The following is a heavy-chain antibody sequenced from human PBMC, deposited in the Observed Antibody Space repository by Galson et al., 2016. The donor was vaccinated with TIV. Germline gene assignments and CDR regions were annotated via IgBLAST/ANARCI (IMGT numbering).Heavy chain of an antibody. CDR3: ARVTLHYYDSSGFSSYFDY. Sequence: TLSLTCTVSGGSISSDGYSWSWIRQPPGKGLEWIGYRYHGGSTYCNPSLKSRVTISLDTSKNQISLMLRSVTAADTAVYFCARVTLHYYDSSGFSSYFDYWGQGTLVTVSS. CDR2: RYHGGST. J-gene: IGHJ4*02. CDR1: GGSISSDGYS. D-gene: IGHD3-22*01. V-gene: IGHV4-30-2*01.